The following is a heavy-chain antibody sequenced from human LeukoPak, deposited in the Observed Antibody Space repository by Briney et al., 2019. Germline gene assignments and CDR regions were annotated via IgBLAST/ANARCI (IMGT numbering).Heavy chain of an antibody. J-gene: IGHJ6*02. CDR2: IYYSGST. D-gene: IGHD3-22*01. CDR3: ARGRFYDTN. CDR1: GGSISSYY. Sequence: SETLSLTCTVSGGSISSYYWSWIRQPPGKGLEWIGYIYYSGSTNYNPSLKSRVTISVDTSKNQFSLKLSSVTAADTAVYYCARGRFYDTNWGQGTTVTV. V-gene: IGHV4-59*01.